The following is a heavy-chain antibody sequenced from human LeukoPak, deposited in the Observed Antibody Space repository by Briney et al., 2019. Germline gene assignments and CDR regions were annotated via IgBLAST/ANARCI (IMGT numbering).Heavy chain of an antibody. D-gene: IGHD4-17*01. CDR2: INHSGST. CDR1: GGSFSGYY. CDR3: ARGIVPPAPYGDYDSNYFDH. Sequence: PSETLSLTCAVYGGSFSGYYWSWIRQPPGKGLEWIGEINHSGSTNYNPSLKSRVTISVDTSKNQFSLKLSSVTAADTAVYYCARGIVPPAPYGDYDSNYFDHWGQGTLVTVSS. V-gene: IGHV4-34*01. J-gene: IGHJ4*02.